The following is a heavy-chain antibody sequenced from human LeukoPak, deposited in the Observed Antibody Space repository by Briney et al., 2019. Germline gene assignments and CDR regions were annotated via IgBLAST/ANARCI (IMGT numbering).Heavy chain of an antibody. CDR3: AKDRAYGGNSCGY. V-gene: IGHV3-23*01. Sequence: PGGSLRLSCGASGFTFSSYGMNWVRQAPGKGLEWVSTISGSGGSTYYADSVKGRFTISRDNSKNTLYLQMNSLRAEDTAVYYCAKDRAYGGNSCGYWGQGTLVTVSS. CDR1: GFTFSSYG. CDR2: ISGSGGST. J-gene: IGHJ4*02. D-gene: IGHD4-23*01.